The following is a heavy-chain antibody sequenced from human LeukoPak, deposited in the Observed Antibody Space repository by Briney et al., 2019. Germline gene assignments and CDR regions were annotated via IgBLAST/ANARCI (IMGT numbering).Heavy chain of an antibody. V-gene: IGHV1-18*01. CDR3: AIVLPYFGY. CDR2: ITTYNGDT. J-gene: IGHJ4*02. CDR1: GSTFTTYG. D-gene: IGHD3-10*01. Sequence: ASVKVSCKASGSTFTTYGLSWVRQAPGQGLEWMGWITTYNGDTDYAQKLQGRVTMTADTSTSTAYMDLRSLRSDDTAVYYCAIVLPYFGYWGQGTLLTVSS.